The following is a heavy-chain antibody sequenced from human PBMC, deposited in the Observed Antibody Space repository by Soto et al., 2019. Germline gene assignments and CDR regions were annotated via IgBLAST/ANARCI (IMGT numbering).Heavy chain of an antibody. CDR3: ARAAIGHNDAFDI. D-gene: IGHD2-2*02. CDR2: ISYDGSNK. Sequence: GGSLRLSCAASGFTFSSYAMHWVRQSPGKGLEWVAVISYDGSNKYYADSVKGRFTISRDNSKNTLYLQMNSLRAEDTAVYYCARAAIGHNDAFDIWGQGTMVTVS. CDR1: GFTFSSYA. J-gene: IGHJ3*02. V-gene: IGHV3-30-3*01.